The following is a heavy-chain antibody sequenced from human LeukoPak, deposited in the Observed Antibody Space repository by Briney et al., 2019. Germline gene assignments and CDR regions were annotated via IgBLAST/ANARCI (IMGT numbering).Heavy chain of an antibody. CDR1: GFTFSSYS. Sequence: GALSLSCAASGFTFSSYSMNWVRPAPGKGLGGVSYISSSSSTIYYADSAKGRFTISRDNSKNSLYLQMNSLRAEDTAVYYCVPIVVVPAAILPFDYWGQGTLVTVSS. V-gene: IGHV3-48*04. D-gene: IGHD2-2*02. J-gene: IGHJ4*02. CDR2: ISSSSSTI. CDR3: VPIVVVPAAILPFDY.